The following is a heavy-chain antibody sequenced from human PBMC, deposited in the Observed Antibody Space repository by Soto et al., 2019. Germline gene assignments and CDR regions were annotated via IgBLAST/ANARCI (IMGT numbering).Heavy chain of an antibody. CDR3: ARAEIAVVTAWGYFDY. D-gene: IGHD2-21*02. CDR1: GGSISNGGYY. CDR2: IYHSGGT. V-gene: IGHV4-31*03. Sequence: QVQLQESGPGLVKPSQTLSLTCTVSGGSISNGGYYWSWIRQHPGVGLEWIGYIYHSGGTYYNPSLKNRVLKPVDTSHKQFSMKLTSVTAADTAVYYCARAEIAVVTAWGYFDYWGQGTLVTVSS. J-gene: IGHJ4*02.